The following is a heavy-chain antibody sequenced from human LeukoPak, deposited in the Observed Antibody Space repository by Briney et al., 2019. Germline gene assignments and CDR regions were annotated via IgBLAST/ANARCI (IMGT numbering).Heavy chain of an antibody. D-gene: IGHD4-17*01. J-gene: IGHJ4*02. CDR3: AKDLNGDYDFDY. CDR2: ISNRGGNT. CDR1: GFTFSSHA. Sequence: PGGSLGLSCAASGFTFSSHAMNWVRQAPGKGLEWVSGISNRGGNTYYADSVKGRFTISSDNSKHTLYLQMNSLRAEDTAVYYCAKDLNGDYDFDYWGQGTLVTVSS. V-gene: IGHV3-23*01.